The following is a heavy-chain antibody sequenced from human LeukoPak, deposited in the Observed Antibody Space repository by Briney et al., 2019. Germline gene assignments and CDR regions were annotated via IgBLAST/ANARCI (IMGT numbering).Heavy chain of an antibody. CDR2: INHSGST. D-gene: IGHD3-3*01. Sequence: SETLSLTCAVYGGSFSGYYWSWIRQPPGKGLEWIGEINHSGSTNYNPSLKSRVTISVDTSKNQSSLKLSSVTAADTAVYYCARGRKGFLEWLLLGYYFDYWGQGTLVTVSS. V-gene: IGHV4-34*01. J-gene: IGHJ4*02. CDR1: GGSFSGYY. CDR3: ARGRKGFLEWLLLGYYFDY.